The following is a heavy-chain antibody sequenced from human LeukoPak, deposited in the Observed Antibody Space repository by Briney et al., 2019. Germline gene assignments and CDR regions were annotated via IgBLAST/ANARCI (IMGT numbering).Heavy chain of an antibody. V-gene: IGHV3-74*01. D-gene: IGHD3-3*02. CDR2: IKGDGSHT. CDR3: VRDWDHFNFDS. Sequence: GGSLRLSCAASGFTFGNYWMHWVRQAPGKGLVWVSRIKGDGSHTIYADSVKGRFTISRDNAKNTLYLQMKSLRAEDTAVYYCVRDWDHFNFDSWGQGTLVTVSS. J-gene: IGHJ5*01. CDR1: GFTFGNYW.